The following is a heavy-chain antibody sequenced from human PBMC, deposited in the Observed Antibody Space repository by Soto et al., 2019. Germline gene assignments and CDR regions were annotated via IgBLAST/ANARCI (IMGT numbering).Heavy chain of an antibody. Sequence: GASVKVSCKASGYTFTSYGISWVRQAPGQGLEWMGWISAYNGNTNYAQKLQGRVTMTTDTSTSTACMELRSLRSDDTAVYYCARGGWCSGGSCYSRLPYYYGMDVWGQGTTVTVSS. V-gene: IGHV1-18*01. CDR1: GYTFTSYG. D-gene: IGHD2-15*01. CDR3: ARGGWCSGGSCYSRLPYYYGMDV. J-gene: IGHJ6*02. CDR2: ISAYNGNT.